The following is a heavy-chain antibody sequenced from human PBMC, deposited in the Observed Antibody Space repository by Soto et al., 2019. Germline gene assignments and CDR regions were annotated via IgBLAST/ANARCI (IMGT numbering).Heavy chain of an antibody. CDR3: AKDAHDYGPTGDAFDI. CDR1: GFTFDDYA. CDR2: ISWNSGSI. J-gene: IGHJ3*02. D-gene: IGHD4-17*01. V-gene: IGHV3-9*01. Sequence: PGGSLRLSCAASGFTFDDYAMHWVRQAPGKGLEWVSGISWNSGSIGYADSVKGRFTISRDNAKNSLYLQMNSLRAEDTALYYCAKDAHDYGPTGDAFDIWGQGTMVTVSS.